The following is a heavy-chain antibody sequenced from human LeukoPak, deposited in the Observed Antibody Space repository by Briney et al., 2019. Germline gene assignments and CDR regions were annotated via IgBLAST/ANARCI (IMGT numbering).Heavy chain of an antibody. CDR1: GFTFSSYS. CDR3: ARDVRWGAVTAIPGSDFDY. CDR2: ISSSSSTI. Sequence: GGALRLSCAASGFTFSSYSMNWVRQAPGKGLEWVSYISSSSSTIYYADSVKDRFTISRDNAKNSLYLQMNSLRDEDTAVYYCARDVRWGAVTAIPGSDFDYWGQGTLVTVSS. J-gene: IGHJ4*02. V-gene: IGHV3-48*02. D-gene: IGHD2-21*02.